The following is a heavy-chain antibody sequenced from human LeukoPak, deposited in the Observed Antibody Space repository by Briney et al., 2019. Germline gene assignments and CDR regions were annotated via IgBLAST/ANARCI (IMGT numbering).Heavy chain of an antibody. J-gene: IGHJ4*02. CDR2: ISSSGSTI. CDR1: GFTFSDYY. D-gene: IGHD3-3*01. Sequence: GSLRLSCTASGFTFSDYYMSWIRQAPGKGLEWVSYISSSGSTIYYADSVKGRFTISRDNAKNSLYLQMNSLRAEDTAVYYCARGGDNSSYDFWSGYYTTPFDYWGQGTLVTVSS. CDR3: ARGGDNSSYDFWSGYYTTPFDY. V-gene: IGHV3-11*04.